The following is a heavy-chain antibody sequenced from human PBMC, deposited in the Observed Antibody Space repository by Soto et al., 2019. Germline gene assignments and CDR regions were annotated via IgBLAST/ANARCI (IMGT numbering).Heavy chain of an antibody. J-gene: IGHJ6*02. CDR3: AKDGFDSSGWYFQTSFSVSFFPSYYGMDV. V-gene: IGHV3-23*01. Sequence: PGGSLRLSCAASGFTFISYAMSWVLQAPGKGLEWVSAISGSGGSTYYADSVKGRFTISRDNSKNTLYLQMNSLRAEDTAVYYCAKDGFDSSGWYFQTSFSVSFFPSYYGMDVWGQGTTVTVSS. CDR2: ISGSGGST. D-gene: IGHD6-19*01. CDR1: GFTFISYA.